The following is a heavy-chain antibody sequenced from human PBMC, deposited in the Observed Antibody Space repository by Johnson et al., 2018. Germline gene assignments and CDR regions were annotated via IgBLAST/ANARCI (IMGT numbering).Heavy chain of an antibody. CDR3: ARRLIGGGAKGIPNIYV. V-gene: IGHV4-39*07. Sequence: QVQLQESGPGLVKPSETLSLTCTVSGGSISSNGHYWGWIRQPPGKGLEWIGGVYHNGINYNNPSLKGRVSILVDTSNNQFSMKLSSVTAADTAIYYCARRLIGGGAKGIPNIYVWGKVTTVIVSS. CDR2: VYHNGIN. D-gene: IGHD2/OR15-2a*01. CDR1: GGSISSNGHY. J-gene: IGHJ6*04.